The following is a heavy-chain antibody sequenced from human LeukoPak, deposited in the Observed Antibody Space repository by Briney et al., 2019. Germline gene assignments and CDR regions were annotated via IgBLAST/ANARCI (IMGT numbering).Heavy chain of an antibody. Sequence: ASVKVSCKVSGYTLTELSMHWVRQAPGKGLEWMGGFDPEDGETIYAQKFQGRVTMTEDTSTDTAYMELSSLRSEATAVYYCATEGSYSDFCSCHDAFDIWGPGTMVTVSS. CDR2: FDPEDGET. D-gene: IGHD3-3*01. CDR3: ATEGSYSDFCSCHDAFDI. J-gene: IGHJ3*02. V-gene: IGHV1-24*01. CDR1: GYTLTELS.